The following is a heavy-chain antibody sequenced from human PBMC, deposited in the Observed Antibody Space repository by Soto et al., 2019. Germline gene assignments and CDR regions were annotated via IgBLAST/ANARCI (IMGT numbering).Heavy chain of an antibody. CDR3: ARHSRYYDSSGYYYAVVTFDY. J-gene: IGHJ4*02. CDR1: VGSISSSSYY. CDR2: IYYSGST. Sequence: SESLSLTSTVSVGSISSSSYYWGWILQPPGKGLDWIGSIYYSGSTYYNPSLKSRVTISVDTSKNQLSLKLSSVTAADTAVYYCARHSRYYDSSGYYYAVVTFDYWGQGTLVTVSS. D-gene: IGHD3-22*01. V-gene: IGHV4-39*01.